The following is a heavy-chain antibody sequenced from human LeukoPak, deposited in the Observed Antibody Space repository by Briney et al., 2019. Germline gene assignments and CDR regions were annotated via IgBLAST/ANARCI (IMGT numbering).Heavy chain of an antibody. CDR2: INHSGST. CDR1: GGSFSGYY. D-gene: IGHD3-16*01. Sequence: SETLSLTCAVYGGSFSGYYWSWIRQPSGKGLEWIGEINHSGSTNYNPSLKSRVTISVDTSKNQFSLKLSSVTAADTAVYYCARSGKEGEQASDYWGQGTLVTVSS. V-gene: IGHV4-34*01. CDR3: ARSGKEGEQASDY. J-gene: IGHJ4*02.